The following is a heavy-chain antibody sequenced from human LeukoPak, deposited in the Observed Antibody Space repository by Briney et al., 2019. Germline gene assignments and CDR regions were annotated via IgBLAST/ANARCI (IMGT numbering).Heavy chain of an antibody. Sequence: PGGSLRLSCAASGFTVSTYYMTWVRQAPGKGLEWVAVIWYDGSKKYHADSVKGRFTISRDNSKNTLYLQMNSLRAEDSAVYYCAKDSSYYYLDYWGQGTLVTVSS. CDR3: AKDSSYYYLDY. J-gene: IGHJ4*02. CDR2: IWYDGSKK. CDR1: GFTVSTYY. D-gene: IGHD3-22*01. V-gene: IGHV3-33*06.